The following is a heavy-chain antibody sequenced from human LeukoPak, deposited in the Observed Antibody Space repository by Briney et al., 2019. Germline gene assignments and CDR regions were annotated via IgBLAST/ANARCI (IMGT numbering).Heavy chain of an antibody. Sequence: SGPTLVKPTQTLTLTRTFSGFSLSSSGVGVGWIRQPPGKALEWLALIYWDDDKRYSPSLKSRLTITKDTSKNQVVLTMTNMDPVDTATYYCAHMWPSMVRGIIIPNDAFDIWGQGTMVTVSS. J-gene: IGHJ3*02. CDR3: AHMWPSMVRGIIIPNDAFDI. CDR2: IYWDDDK. D-gene: IGHD3-10*01. V-gene: IGHV2-5*02. CDR1: GFSLSSSGVG.